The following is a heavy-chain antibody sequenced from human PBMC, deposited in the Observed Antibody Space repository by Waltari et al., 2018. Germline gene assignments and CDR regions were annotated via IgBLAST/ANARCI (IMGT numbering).Heavy chain of an antibody. V-gene: IGHV4-4*02. Sequence: QLQLQESGPGLVQPSGTLSLTCSVSGDSMSSTYWWNWVRQSPQKGLEWIGQVHRSGRTNYNPSCASRVTTSRDTSNNQFSLKVTSATAADTAVYYCARDRGRGLYLDTWSPGTLVTVSP. CDR1: GDSMSSTYW. CDR2: VHRSGRT. J-gene: IGHJ5*02. D-gene: IGHD2-15*01. CDR3: ARDRGRGLYLDT.